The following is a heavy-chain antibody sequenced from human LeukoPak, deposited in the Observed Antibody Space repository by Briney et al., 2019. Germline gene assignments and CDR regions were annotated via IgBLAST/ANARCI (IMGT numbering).Heavy chain of an antibody. CDR3: ARDSRVTTEFDY. J-gene: IGHJ4*02. D-gene: IGHD4-17*01. CDR1: GGSISTYY. CDR2: IYTSGST. Sequence: PSETLSLTCTVSGGSISTYYWNWIRQPPGKGLEWIGRIYTSGSTNYNPSLKSRVTISVDTSKNQFSLKLSSVTAADTAVYYCARDSRVTTEFDYWGQGTLVTVSS. V-gene: IGHV4-4*07.